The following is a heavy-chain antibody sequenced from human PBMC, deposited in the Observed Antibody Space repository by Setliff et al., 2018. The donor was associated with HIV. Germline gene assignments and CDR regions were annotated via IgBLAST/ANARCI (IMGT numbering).Heavy chain of an antibody. V-gene: IGHV4-61*02. Sequence: SETLSLTCTVSGGSISKGSYYWSWIRQPAGKGLEWIGRIYISGRTNYNPSLKSRVTISVDTSKNQFSLKLTSVTAADTAVYYCARTLRAAAMGYFDYWGQGTLVTVSS. CDR1: GGSISKGSYY. CDR2: IYISGRT. CDR3: ARTLRAAAMGYFDY. J-gene: IGHJ4*02. D-gene: IGHD5-18*01.